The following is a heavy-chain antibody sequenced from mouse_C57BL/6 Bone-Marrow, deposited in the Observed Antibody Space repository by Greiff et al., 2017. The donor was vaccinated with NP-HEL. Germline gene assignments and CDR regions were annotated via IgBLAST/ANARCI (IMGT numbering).Heavy chain of an antibody. J-gene: IGHJ1*03. CDR2: ISNLAYSI. CDR3: ARRSNWYFDV. D-gene: IGHD1-1*01. CDR1: GFTFSDYG. Sequence: EVMLVESGGGLVQPGGSLKLSCAASGFTFSDYGMAWVRQAPRKGPEWVAFISNLAYSIYYADTVTGRFTISRENAKNTLYLEMSSLRSEDTAMYYCARRSNWYFDVWGTGTTVTVSS. V-gene: IGHV5-15*01.